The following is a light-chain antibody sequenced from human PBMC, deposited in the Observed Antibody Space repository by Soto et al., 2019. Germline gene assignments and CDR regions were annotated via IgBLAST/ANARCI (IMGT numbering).Light chain of an antibody. J-gene: IGLJ1*01. CDR2: EVN. Sequence: QSALTQPPSASGSPGQSVAISCTGTSSDVGGYNYVSWYQQHPGKAPKLMIYEVNKRPSGVPDRFSGSKSGNTAPLTVSRLQAEDEADYYCTSYAGSRNVFGTGTKVTVL. V-gene: IGLV2-8*01. CDR1: SSDVGGYNY. CDR3: TSYAGSRNV.